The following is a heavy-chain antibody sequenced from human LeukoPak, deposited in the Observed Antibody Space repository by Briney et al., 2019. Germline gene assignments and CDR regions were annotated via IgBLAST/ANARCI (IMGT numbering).Heavy chain of an antibody. D-gene: IGHD1-26*01. V-gene: IGHV4-4*02. Sequence: RTSETLSLTCGVSGGSISNGNWWSWVRQPPGKGLEWIGEIYHTGSTNYNPSLKSRVTISVDKSKNQFSLNLSSVTAADTAVYYCVRCGSYCLDYWGQGTLVTVSS. J-gene: IGHJ4*02. CDR2: IYHTGST. CDR1: GGSISNGNW. CDR3: VRCGSYCLDY.